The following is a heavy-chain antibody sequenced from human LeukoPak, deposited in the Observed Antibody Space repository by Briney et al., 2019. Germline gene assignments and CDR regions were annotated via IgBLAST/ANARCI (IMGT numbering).Heavy chain of an antibody. CDR2: IKQDGSEK. CDR3: ARARITMVRGAIPRYYYGMDV. Sequence: GGSLRLSCAASGFTFSSYWMSWVRQAPGKGLEWVANIKQDGSEKYYVDSVKGRFTISRDNAKNSLYLQMNSLRAEDTAVYYCARARITMVRGAIPRYYYGMDVWGQGTTVTVSS. J-gene: IGHJ6*02. CDR1: GFTFSSYW. V-gene: IGHV3-7*01. D-gene: IGHD3-10*01.